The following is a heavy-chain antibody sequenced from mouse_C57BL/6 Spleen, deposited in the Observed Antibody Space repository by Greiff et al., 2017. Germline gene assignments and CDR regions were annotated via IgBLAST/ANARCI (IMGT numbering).Heavy chain of an antibody. Sequence: VQLQQPGAELVRPGSSVKLSCKASGYTFTSYWMDWVKQRPGQGLEWIGNIYPSDSETHYNQKFKDKATLTVDKSSSTAYMQLSSLTSEDSAVYYCARLTAQATRAYWGQGTLVTVSA. J-gene: IGHJ3*01. V-gene: IGHV1-61*01. CDR2: IYPSDSET. CDR3: ARLTAQATRAY. D-gene: IGHD3-2*02. CDR1: GYTFTSYW.